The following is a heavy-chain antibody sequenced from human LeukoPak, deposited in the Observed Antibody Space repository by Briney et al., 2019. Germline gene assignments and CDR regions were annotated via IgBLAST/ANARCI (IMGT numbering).Heavy chain of an antibody. D-gene: IGHD3-10*01. V-gene: IGHV4-59*04. Sequence: PGGSLRLSCAASGFTFSSYSMNWVRQAPGKGLEWIGNIYHSGSTYYNPSLKSRVTISVDTSKNQFSLKLSPVTAADTAVYYCASWLDYGSGSYYNNWGQGTLVTVSS. CDR2: IYHSGST. CDR1: GFTFSSYS. J-gene: IGHJ4*02. CDR3: ASWLDYGSGSYYNN.